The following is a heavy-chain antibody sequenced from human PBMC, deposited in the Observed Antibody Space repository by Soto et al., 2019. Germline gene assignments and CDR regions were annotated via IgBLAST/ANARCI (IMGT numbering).Heavy chain of an antibody. D-gene: IGHD6-19*01. V-gene: IGHV6-1*01. CDR3: AREQKQWPTYYFDY. CDR2: TYYRSKWYN. J-gene: IGHJ4*02. Sequence: PSQTLSLTCAISGDSVSSNSAAWNWIRQSPARGLEWLGRTYYRSKWYNDYAVSMKSRISIKPDTSKNQFSLQLNSVTPEDTAVYYCAREQKQWPTYYFDYWGQGTLVTVSS. CDR1: GDSVSSNSAA.